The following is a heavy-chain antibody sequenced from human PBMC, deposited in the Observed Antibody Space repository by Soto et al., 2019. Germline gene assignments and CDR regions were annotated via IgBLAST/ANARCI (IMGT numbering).Heavy chain of an antibody. Sequence: QLQLQESGPGLVKPSETLSLTCTVSGGSISSSSYYWGWIRQPPGKGLEWIGSIYYSGSTYYNPSLKSRVTISVDTSKNQFSLKLSSVTAADTAVYYCAGSSSWSSIYFDYWGQGTLVTVSS. D-gene: IGHD6-13*01. V-gene: IGHV4-39*01. CDR2: IYYSGST. CDR1: GGSISSSSYY. CDR3: AGSSSWSSIYFDY. J-gene: IGHJ4*02.